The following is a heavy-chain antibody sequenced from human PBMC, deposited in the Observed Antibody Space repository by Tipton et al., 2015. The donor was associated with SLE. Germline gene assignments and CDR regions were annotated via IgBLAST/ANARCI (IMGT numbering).Heavy chain of an antibody. CDR3: AECWSGGYFQH. V-gene: IGHV4-34*01. CDR1: GGSFSGYY. D-gene: IGHD3-3*01. J-gene: IGHJ1*01. CDR2: INHSGST. Sequence: TLSLTCAVYGGSFSGYYWSWIRQPPGKGLEWIGEINHSGSTNYNPPLKSRVTISVDTSKNQFSLKLSSVTAADTAVYYCAECWSGGYFQHWGQGTLVTVSS.